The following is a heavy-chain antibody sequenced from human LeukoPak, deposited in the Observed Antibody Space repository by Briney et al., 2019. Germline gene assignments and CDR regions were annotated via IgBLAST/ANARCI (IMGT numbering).Heavy chain of an antibody. Sequence: GGSLGLSCAASGFAFSRYSINWVRQAPGKGLEWVSSTSSASAYVYYAGSLKGRFSTSRDDAKNSLYLHMNSPRVEDAAVYYCARGHSGSYQRTDAFDIWGRGTLVTVSS. CDR1: GFAFSRYS. J-gene: IGHJ3*02. CDR3: ARGHSGSYQRTDAFDI. CDR2: TSSASAYV. D-gene: IGHD1-26*01. V-gene: IGHV3-21*06.